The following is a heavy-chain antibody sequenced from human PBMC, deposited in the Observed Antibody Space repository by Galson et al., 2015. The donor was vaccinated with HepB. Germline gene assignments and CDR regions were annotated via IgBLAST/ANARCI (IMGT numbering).Heavy chain of an antibody. J-gene: IGHJ3*02. D-gene: IGHD2-2*01. CDR1: GGTFSSYA. CDR3: ASFVVVPAAANEVVAFDI. CDR2: IIPIFGTA. Sequence: SVKVSCKASGGTFSSYAISWVRQAPRQGLEWMGGIIPIFGTANYAQKFQGRVTITADESTSTAYMELSSLRSEDTAVYYCASFVVVPAAANEVVAFDIWGQGTMVTVSS. V-gene: IGHV1-69*13.